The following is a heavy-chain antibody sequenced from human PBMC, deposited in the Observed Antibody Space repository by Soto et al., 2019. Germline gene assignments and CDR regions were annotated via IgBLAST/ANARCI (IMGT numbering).Heavy chain of an antibody. CDR2: ISSSGSHK. Sequence: EEQLVESGGGLVEPGGSLRLSCAASGITFGNYYMNWIRQAPGKGLEWVSSISSSGSHKFYADFVQGRFTISRDNARNSLYLQMNSLRAEDTALYYCVGTYESLDYWGQGTRVTVSS. CDR3: VGTYESLDY. J-gene: IGHJ4*02. V-gene: IGHV3-21*01. CDR1: GITFGNYY. D-gene: IGHD3-22*01.